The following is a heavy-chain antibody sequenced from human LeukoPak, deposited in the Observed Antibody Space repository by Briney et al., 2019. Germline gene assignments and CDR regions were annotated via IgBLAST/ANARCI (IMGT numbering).Heavy chain of an antibody. V-gene: IGHV3-23*01. CDR1: GFTFSSHA. CDR2: ISGSAGRT. J-gene: IGHJ4*02. Sequence: PGGSLRLSCAASGFTFSSHAMSWVRQAPGKGLEWVSSISGSAGRTNYADSVKGRFTISRDNSKNTLSLQMNSLRAEDTAVYHCAKDYDYGDYAADYWGQGTLVTVSS. CDR3: AKDYDYGDYAADY. D-gene: IGHD4-17*01.